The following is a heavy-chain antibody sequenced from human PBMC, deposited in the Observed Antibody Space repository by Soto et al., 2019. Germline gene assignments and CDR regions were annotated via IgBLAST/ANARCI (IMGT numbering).Heavy chain of an antibody. CDR1: GGSISSGCYS. V-gene: IGHV4-30-2*01. D-gene: IGHD1-26*01. CDR3: ARAGVVGATALDY. Sequence: PSETLSLTCAVSGGSISSGCYSWSWIRQPPGKGLEWIGYIYHSGSTYYNPSLKSRVTISVDRSKNQFSLKLSSVTAADTAVYYCARAGVVGATALDYWGQGTLVTVPS. CDR2: IYHSGST. J-gene: IGHJ4*02.